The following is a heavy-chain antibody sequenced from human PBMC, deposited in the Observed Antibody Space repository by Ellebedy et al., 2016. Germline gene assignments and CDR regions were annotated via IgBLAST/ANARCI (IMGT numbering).Heavy chain of an antibody. CDR3: AKEGLMGLIVVVTPFDY. V-gene: IGHV3-23*01. CDR2: ISGDGDTT. Sequence: GESLKISXAASGFTFRNFFMSWVRQAPGGGLEWISTISGDGDTTFSADSVKGRFTISRDNSKNTLYLQMNSLRAEDTAVYYCAKEGLMGLIVVVTPFDYWGQGTLVTVSS. J-gene: IGHJ4*02. CDR1: GFTFRNFF. D-gene: IGHD3-22*01.